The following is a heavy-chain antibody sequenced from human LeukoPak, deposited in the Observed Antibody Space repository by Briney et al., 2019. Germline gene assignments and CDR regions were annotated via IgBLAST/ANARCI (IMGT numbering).Heavy chain of an antibody. CDR2: INHSGST. Sequence: SSETLSLTCAVYGGSFSGYYWSWIRQPPGKGLEWIGEINHSGSTNYNPSLKSRVTISVDTSKNQFSLKLSSVTAADTAVYYCARVSGRYSSSWYRVDYWGQGTLVAVSS. CDR1: GGSFSGYY. CDR3: ARVSGRYSSSWYRVDY. V-gene: IGHV4-34*01. J-gene: IGHJ4*02. D-gene: IGHD6-13*01.